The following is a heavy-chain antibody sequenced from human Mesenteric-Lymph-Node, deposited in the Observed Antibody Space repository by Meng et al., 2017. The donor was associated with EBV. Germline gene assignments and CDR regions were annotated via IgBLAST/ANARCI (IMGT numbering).Heavy chain of an antibody. CDR3: ARVDYYDSSSLFDP. CDR1: GGSISRTNW. CDR2: IYHSGST. V-gene: IGHV4-4*02. D-gene: IGHD3-22*01. J-gene: IGHJ5*02. Sequence: VRLQDAGPGLVKPSGTLSLTCVVSGGSISRTNWWSWVRQPSGKGLEWIGEIYHSGSTNYNPSLKSRVTISLDKSKNQFSLKLSSVTAADTAVYYCARVDYYDSSSLFDPWGQGTLVTVSS.